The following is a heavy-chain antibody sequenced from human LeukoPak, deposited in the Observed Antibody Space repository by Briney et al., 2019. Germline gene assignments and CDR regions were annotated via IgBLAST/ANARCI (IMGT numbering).Heavy chain of an antibody. D-gene: IGHD3-22*01. CDR1: GYTFTSYG. Sequence: ASVKVSCKASGYTFTSYGISWVRQAPGQGLEWMGWISAYNGNTNYAQKLQGRVTMTTDTSTSTAYMELRSLRSDDTAVYYCARPNSGYYSGFGDTNWFDPWGQGTLVTVSS. CDR2: ISAYNGNT. J-gene: IGHJ5*02. V-gene: IGHV1-18*01. CDR3: ARPNSGYYSGFGDTNWFDP.